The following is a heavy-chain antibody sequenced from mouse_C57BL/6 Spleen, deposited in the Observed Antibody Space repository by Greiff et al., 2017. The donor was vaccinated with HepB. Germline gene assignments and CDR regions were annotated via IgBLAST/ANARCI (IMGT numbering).Heavy chain of an antibody. J-gene: IGHJ4*01. CDR1: GFNIKDDY. CDR2: IDPENGDT. CDR3: TTKYYGYYAMDY. Sequence: EVQLQESGAELVRPGASVKLSCTASGFNIKDDYMHWVKQRPEQGLEWIGWIDPENGDTDNASKFKGKATITADTSSNTAYLQLSSLTSEDTAVDYCTTKYYGYYAMDYWGQGTSVTVSS. D-gene: IGHD1-1*01. V-gene: IGHV14-4*01.